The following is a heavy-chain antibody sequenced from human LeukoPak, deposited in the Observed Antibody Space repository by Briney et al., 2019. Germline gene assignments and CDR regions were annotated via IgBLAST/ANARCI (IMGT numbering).Heavy chain of an antibody. CDR3: ARDPPDNWNFEYNWFDP. D-gene: IGHD1-1*01. J-gene: IGHJ5*02. V-gene: IGHV3-20*04. CDR2: INWNGGST. Sequence: GGSLRLSCAASGFTFDDYGMSWVRQAPGKGLEWVSGINWNGGSTGYADSVKGRFPISRDNAKNSLYLQLNSLRAEDTALYYCARDPPDNWNFEYNWFDPWGQGTLVTVSS. CDR1: GFTFDDYG.